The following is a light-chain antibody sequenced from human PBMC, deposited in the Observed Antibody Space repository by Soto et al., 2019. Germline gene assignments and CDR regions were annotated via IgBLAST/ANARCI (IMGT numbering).Light chain of an antibody. CDR2: QAS. Sequence: DIQMTQSPSSLSASVGDRVTITCRASQSISSWLAWYQQKPGNAPKLLIYQASTLEVGVPSRFSGSGSGTDFTLTISSLQPDDFATYYCQQYNSFWYSFAQGTKLEIK. CDR1: QSISSW. CDR3: QQYNSFWYS. J-gene: IGKJ2*01. V-gene: IGKV1-5*03.